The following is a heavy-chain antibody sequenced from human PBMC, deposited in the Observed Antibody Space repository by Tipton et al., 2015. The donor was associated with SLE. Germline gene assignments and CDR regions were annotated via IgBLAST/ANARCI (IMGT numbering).Heavy chain of an antibody. CDR1: GGSIRNSY. CDR2: IYIRGTT. D-gene: IGHD4-17*01. J-gene: IGHJ2*01. Sequence: TLSLTCSVSGGSIRNSYWTWIRQPPGKGLVWIGHIYIRGTTNNNPSLKSRVAISVDTSKNQFSLKLRSVTAADTAAYYCARGSDGEYVRYFDVWGPGTLVTVSS. V-gene: IGHV4-4*08. CDR3: ARGSDGEYVRYFDV.